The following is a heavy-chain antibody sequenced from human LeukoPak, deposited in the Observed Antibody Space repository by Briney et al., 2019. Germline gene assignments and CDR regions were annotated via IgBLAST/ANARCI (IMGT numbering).Heavy chain of an antibody. D-gene: IGHD2-21*02. CDR3: VRGGFYCSDDCYVDY. V-gene: IGHV4-34*01. J-gene: IGHJ4*02. Sequence: KPSETLSLTCAVYGGSFRFYYWSWIRQPPEKGLEWIGEINHSGSTNYNPSLKSRVTISVDTSKNPLSLKLSSVTAADAAVYYCVRGGFYCSDDCYVDYWGQGTLVTVS. CDR2: INHSGST. CDR1: GGSFRFYY.